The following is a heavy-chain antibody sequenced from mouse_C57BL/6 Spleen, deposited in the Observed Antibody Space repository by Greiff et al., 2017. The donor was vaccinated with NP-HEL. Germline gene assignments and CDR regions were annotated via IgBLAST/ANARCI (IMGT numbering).Heavy chain of an antibody. CDR2: ISSGSSTI. D-gene: IGHD1-1*01. J-gene: IGHJ4*01. V-gene: IGHV5-17*01. Sequence: EVQLVESGGGLVKPGGSLKLSCAASGFTFSDYGMHWVRQAPEKGLEWVAYISSGSSTIYYADTVKGRFTLSRDNAKNTLFLQMTSLRSEDTAMYYCTRGPVVDPYYAMDYWGQGTSVTVSS. CDR3: TRGPVVDPYYAMDY. CDR1: GFTFSDYG.